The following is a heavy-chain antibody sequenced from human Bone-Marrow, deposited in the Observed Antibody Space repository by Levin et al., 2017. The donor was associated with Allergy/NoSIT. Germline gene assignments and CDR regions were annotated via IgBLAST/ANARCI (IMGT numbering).Heavy chain of an antibody. V-gene: IGHV4-39*01. J-gene: IGHJ5*02. CDR1: GGSISSSSYY. CDR2: IYYSGST. D-gene: IGHD3-10*01. Sequence: PSETLSLTCTVSGGSISSSSYYWGWIRQPPGTGLEWIGSIYYSGSTYYNPSLKSRVTISVDTSKNQFSLKLSSVTAADTAVYYCARHKEGHAHYYGSGSDWFDPWGQGTLVTVPS. CDR3: ARHKEGHAHYYGSGSDWFDP.